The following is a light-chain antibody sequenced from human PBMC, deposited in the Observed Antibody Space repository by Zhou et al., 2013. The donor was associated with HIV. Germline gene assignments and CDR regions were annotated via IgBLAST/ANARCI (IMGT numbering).Light chain of an antibody. CDR3: QQYKTDPWT. V-gene: IGKV1-5*03. Sequence: DIQMTQSPSTLSASVGDSVTITCRASEDIDKWLAWYQQRPGKAPKLLVYKASSLETGVPSRFRGSGSGTDFSLTISGLQPDDRSTFYXQQYKTDPWTFGQGT. CDR2: KAS. CDR1: EDIDKW. J-gene: IGKJ1*01.